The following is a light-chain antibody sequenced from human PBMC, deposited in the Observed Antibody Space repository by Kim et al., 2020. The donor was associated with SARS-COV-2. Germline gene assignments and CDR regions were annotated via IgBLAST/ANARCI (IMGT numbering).Light chain of an antibody. CDR3: QQSYTTPRT. V-gene: IGKV1-39*01. CDR2: AAS. CDR1: QSVSRY. Sequence: DIQMTQSPSSLSVSVGDRVTISCRASQSVSRYLNWYQQKPGRAPKLLIYAASTLQSGVPSRFSGSGSDRDFTLTISSLQPEDFSTYFCQQSYTTPRTFGQGTKVDIK. J-gene: IGKJ1*01.